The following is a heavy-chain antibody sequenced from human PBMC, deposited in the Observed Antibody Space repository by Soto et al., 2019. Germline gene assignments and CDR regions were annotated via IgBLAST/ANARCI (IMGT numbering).Heavy chain of an antibody. D-gene: IGHD4-4*01. J-gene: IGHJ4*02. CDR2: IYHSGST. CDR1: GGSISSSNW. CDR3: ARVKASGVTFAY. V-gene: IGHV4-4*02. Sequence: QVQLQESGPGLVKPSGTLSLTCAVSGGSISSSNWWSWVRQPPGKGLEWIGEIYHSGSTNYNPTLKIRVPLSVAQSNHTSPLKPSSATAAAPAAYYCARVKASGVTFAYWGQGTLCTFSS.